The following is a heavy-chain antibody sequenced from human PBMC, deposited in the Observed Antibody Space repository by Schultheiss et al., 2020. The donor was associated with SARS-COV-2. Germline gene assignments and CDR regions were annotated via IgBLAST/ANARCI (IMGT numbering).Heavy chain of an antibody. D-gene: IGHD5-24*01. CDR1: GGSISSGSYY. Sequence: SETLSLTCTVSGGSISSGSYYWSWIRQPAGKGLEWIGYIYYSGSTNYNPSLKSRVTISVDTSKNQFSLKLSSMTAADTAIYYCARAGVEILRVGYFDSWGQGTLVTVSS. CDR3: ARAGVEILRVGYFDS. CDR2: IYYSGST. J-gene: IGHJ4*02. V-gene: IGHV4-61*10.